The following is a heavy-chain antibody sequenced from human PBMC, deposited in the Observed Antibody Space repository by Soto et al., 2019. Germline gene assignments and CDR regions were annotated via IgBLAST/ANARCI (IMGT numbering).Heavy chain of an antibody. CDR2: INHSGST. Sequence: SETLSLTCAVYGGSFSGYYWSWIRQPPGKGLEWIGEINHSGSTNYNPSLKSRVTISVDTSKNQFSLKLSSVTAADTAVYYCARARYDILTGQLFDPWGQGTLVTVSS. V-gene: IGHV4-34*01. CDR3: ARARYDILTGQLFDP. D-gene: IGHD3-9*01. J-gene: IGHJ5*02. CDR1: GGSFSGYY.